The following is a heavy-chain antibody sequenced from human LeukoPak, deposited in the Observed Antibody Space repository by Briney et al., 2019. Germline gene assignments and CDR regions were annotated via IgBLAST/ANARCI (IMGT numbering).Heavy chain of an antibody. CDR3: AKGSGYPYNWFDP. CDR1: GFTFSSYV. V-gene: IGHV3-23*01. D-gene: IGHD3-22*01. Sequence: GGSLRLSCAASGFTFSSYVMNWVRQAPGKGLEWVSGISGSGGCTYYADSVRGRFIISRDNSNNTLYLQINSLRAEDTAVYYCAKGSGYPYNWFDPWGQGTLVTVSS. CDR2: ISGSGGCT. J-gene: IGHJ5*02.